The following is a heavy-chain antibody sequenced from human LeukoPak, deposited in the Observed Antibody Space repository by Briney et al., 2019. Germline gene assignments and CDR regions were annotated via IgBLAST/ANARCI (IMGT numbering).Heavy chain of an antibody. CDR2: INWNGGST. Sequence: GGSLRLSCAASGFTFDDYGMSWVRQAPGKGLEWVSGINWNGGSTGYADSVKGRFTISRDNAKNSLYLQMNSLRAEDTALYHCARGYYALERLDYWGQGTLVTVSS. CDR3: ARGYYALERLDY. V-gene: IGHV3-20*01. J-gene: IGHJ4*02. CDR1: GFTFDDYG. D-gene: IGHD2/OR15-2a*01.